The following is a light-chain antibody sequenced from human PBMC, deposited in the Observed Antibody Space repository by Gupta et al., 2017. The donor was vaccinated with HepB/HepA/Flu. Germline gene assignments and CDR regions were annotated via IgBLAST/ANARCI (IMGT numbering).Light chain of an antibody. V-gene: IGKV1-39*01. J-gene: IGKJ2*01. Sequence: DIQMTQSPSSLSASVGDRVTITCRASQNINNLLFWYQQRPGKAPKLLIYAASGLQSGVPSRFSGSGSETDFTLTISRLQLEDFATYYCQQSYNTPYTFGQGTXVEIK. CDR3: QQSYNTPYT. CDR1: QNINNL. CDR2: AAS.